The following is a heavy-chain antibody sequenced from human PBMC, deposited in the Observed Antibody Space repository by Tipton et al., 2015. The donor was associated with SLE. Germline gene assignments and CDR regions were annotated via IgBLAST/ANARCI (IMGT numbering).Heavy chain of an antibody. CDR1: GFTFDDYG. CDR2: ISWNGGST. Sequence: SLRLSCAASGFTFDDYGMSWVRQAPGKGLEWVSGISWNGGSTGYADSVKGRFTISRDNAKNSLYLQMNSLRAEDTALYYCARDGGPIPFDYWGQGTLVTVSS. CDR3: ARDGGPIPFDY. J-gene: IGHJ4*02. D-gene: IGHD4-23*01. V-gene: IGHV3-20*04.